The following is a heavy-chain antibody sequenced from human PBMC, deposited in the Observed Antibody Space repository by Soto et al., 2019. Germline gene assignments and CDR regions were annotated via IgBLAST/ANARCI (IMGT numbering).Heavy chain of an antibody. D-gene: IGHD5-12*01. J-gene: IGHJ5*02. Sequence: SETLSLTCAVSGGSISSSNWWSWVRQPPGKGLEWIGEIYHSGSTNYNPSLKSRVTISVDKSKNQFSLKLSSVTAADTAVYYCARDRVYSGYVYWFDPWGQGTLVTVSS. CDR1: GGSISSSNW. V-gene: IGHV4-4*02. CDR3: ARDRVYSGYVYWFDP. CDR2: IYHSGST.